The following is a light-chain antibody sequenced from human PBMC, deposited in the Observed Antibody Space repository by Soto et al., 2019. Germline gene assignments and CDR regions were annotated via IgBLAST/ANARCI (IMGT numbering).Light chain of an antibody. J-gene: IGKJ2*01. V-gene: IGKV3-15*01. Sequence: EIVMTQSPATLSVSPGERATLFCRASQSVSASLAWYQQKPGQAPRLLIHDASTRAAGIPARFSGSGSGTEFSLTISSLQSQDFAVYYCQQYNDWPYTFGQGTRLEIK. CDR1: QSVSAS. CDR3: QQYNDWPYT. CDR2: DAS.